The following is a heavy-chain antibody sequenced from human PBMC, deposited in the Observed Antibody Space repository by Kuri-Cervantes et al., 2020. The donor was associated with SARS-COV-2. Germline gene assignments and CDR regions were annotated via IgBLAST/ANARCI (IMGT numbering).Heavy chain of an antibody. Sequence: GESLKISCAASGFTFSDYYMNWVRQAPGKGLEWVSSISSSSTIYYADSVKGRFTISRDNAKNSLYLQMNSLRAEDTAVYYCARALLCSSTSCYTDAFDIWGQGTMVTVSS. CDR2: ISSSSTI. CDR1: GFTFSDYY. V-gene: IGHV3-69-1*01. CDR3: ARALLCSSTSCYTDAFDI. J-gene: IGHJ3*02. D-gene: IGHD2-2*02.